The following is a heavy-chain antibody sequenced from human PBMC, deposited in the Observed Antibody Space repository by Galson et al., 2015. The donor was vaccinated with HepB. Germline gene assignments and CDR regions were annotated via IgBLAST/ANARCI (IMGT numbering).Heavy chain of an antibody. CDR3: TTSMVRGLIGWFDP. CDR2: IKSKTDGGTK. CDR1: GFTFSYAW. V-gene: IGHV3-15*01. Sequence: SLRLSCAVSGFTFSYAWMNWVRQAPGKGLEWVGRIKSKTDGGTKDYAAPVKGRFTISRDDSENTLYLQMNSLETDDTAVYYCTTSMVRGLIGWFDPWGQGTLVTVSS. D-gene: IGHD3-10*01. J-gene: IGHJ5*02.